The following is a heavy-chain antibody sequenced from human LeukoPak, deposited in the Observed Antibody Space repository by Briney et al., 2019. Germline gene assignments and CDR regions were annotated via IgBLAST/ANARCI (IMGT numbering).Heavy chain of an antibody. V-gene: IGHV3-7*01. J-gene: IGHJ4*02. CDR1: GFTFSTYW. CDR2: IKQDGSAK. D-gene: IGHD4-17*01. Sequence: QSGGSLRLSCAASGFTFSTYWMSWVRQAPGKGLEWVANIKQDGSAKYYVDSVKGRFTISRDNAKNSLYLQMNSLRAEDTAVYYCTKAWDYGPNSGYWGQGTLVTVSS. CDR3: TKAWDYGPNSGY.